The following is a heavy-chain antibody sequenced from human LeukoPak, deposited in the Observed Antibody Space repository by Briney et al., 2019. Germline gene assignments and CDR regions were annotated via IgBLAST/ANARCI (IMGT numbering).Heavy chain of an antibody. J-gene: IGHJ4*02. CDR1: GFTFGDYA. CDR2: IRSKAYGGTT. D-gene: IGHD1-26*01. Sequence: GGSLRLSCTASGFTFGDYAMSWFRQAPGKGLEWVGFIRSKAYGGTTEYAASVKGRFTISRDDSKSIAYLQMNGLKTEDTAVYYCTRINSGSYYGVLFDYWGQGTLVTVSS. CDR3: TRINSGSYYGVLFDY. V-gene: IGHV3-49*03.